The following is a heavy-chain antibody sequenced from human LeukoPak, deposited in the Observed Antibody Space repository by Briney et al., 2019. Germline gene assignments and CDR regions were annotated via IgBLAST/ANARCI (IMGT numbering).Heavy chain of an antibody. Sequence: ASVKVSCKASGYTFTGYYMHWVRQAPGQGLEWMGWINPNSGGTNYAQKFQGRVTMTRDTSISTAYMELSRLRSDDTAAYYCARDKWRVVPAVYYYYYMDVWGKGTTVTVSS. V-gene: IGHV1-2*02. CDR1: GYTFTGYY. J-gene: IGHJ6*03. CDR3: ARDKWRVVPAVYYYYYMDV. CDR2: INPNSGGT. D-gene: IGHD2-2*01.